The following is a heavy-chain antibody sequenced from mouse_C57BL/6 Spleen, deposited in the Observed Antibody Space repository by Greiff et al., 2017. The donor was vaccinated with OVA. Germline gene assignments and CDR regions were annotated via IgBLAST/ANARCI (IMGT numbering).Heavy chain of an antibody. CDR1: GYTFTSYW. Sequence: QVQLQQPGAELVKPGASVKLSCKASGYTFTSYWMHWVKQRPGQGLEWIGMIHPNSGSTNYNEKFKSKATLTVDKSSSTAYMQLSSLTSEDSAVYYCARENSLYYFDYWGQGTTLTVSS. CDR2: IHPNSGST. J-gene: IGHJ2*01. CDR3: ARENSLYYFDY. V-gene: IGHV1-64*01. D-gene: IGHD3-1*01.